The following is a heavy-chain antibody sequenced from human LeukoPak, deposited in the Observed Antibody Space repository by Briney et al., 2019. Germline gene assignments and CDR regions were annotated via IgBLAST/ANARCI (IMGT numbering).Heavy chain of an antibody. V-gene: IGHV1-3*01. CDR3: AREPPNSGSSFDH. D-gene: IGHD1-26*01. Sequence: ASVKVSCKASGFTFTSSAMQWVRQAPGQRLEWMGWINAGNGNTKYSQKFQGRVTITRDTSASTAYMEMSSLRSEDTAVYYCAREPPNSGSSFDHWGQGTLVTVSS. CDR1: GFTFTSSA. J-gene: IGHJ4*02. CDR2: INAGNGNT.